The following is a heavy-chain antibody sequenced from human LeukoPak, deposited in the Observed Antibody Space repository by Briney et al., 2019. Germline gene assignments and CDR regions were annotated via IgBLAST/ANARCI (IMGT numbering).Heavy chain of an antibody. Sequence: GGSLRLSCTASGFTLSSYWMHWVRQAPGKGLVWVSRIKSDGRTNYADSVKGRFTISRDNAKNTVSLQMNSLRAEDTGVYYCARAPSEIGGYYPEYFRHWGQGTLVIVSS. J-gene: IGHJ1*01. CDR2: IKSDGRT. CDR3: ARAPSEIGGYYPEYFRH. CDR1: GFTLSSYW. V-gene: IGHV3-74*01. D-gene: IGHD3-22*01.